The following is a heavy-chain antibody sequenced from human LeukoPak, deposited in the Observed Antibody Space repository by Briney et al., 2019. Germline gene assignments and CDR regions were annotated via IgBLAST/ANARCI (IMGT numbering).Heavy chain of an antibody. CDR1: GYTFTSYY. V-gene: IGHV1-46*01. Sequence: ASVKVSCKASGYTFTSYYMHWVRQAPGQGLEWMGLINPTGGSTGYAQKFQGRVTMTRDMSTSTAYMQLSSLRSEDTAIYYCARGGIFGVVPTYYYYSMDVWGTGTTVTVSS. J-gene: IGHJ6*03. CDR3: ARGGIFGVVPTYYYYSMDV. CDR2: INPTGGST. D-gene: IGHD3-3*01.